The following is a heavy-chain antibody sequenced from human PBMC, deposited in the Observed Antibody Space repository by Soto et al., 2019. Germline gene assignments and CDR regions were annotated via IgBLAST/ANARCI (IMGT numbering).Heavy chain of an antibody. CDR3: ARELSWSGCYRNYYGMDV. V-gene: IGHV3-33*01. J-gene: IGHJ6*02. CDR2: IWYYGSNK. D-gene: IGHD6-19*01. CDR1: GFTFSSYG. Sequence: QVQLVESGGGVVQPGRSLRLSCAASGFTFSSYGMHWVRQAPGKGLEWVAVIWYYGSNKYYADSVKGRFTISRDNSKNTLYLKMNSLRAEDTSVYYCARELSWSGCYRNYYGMDVWCQGTTVTVSS.